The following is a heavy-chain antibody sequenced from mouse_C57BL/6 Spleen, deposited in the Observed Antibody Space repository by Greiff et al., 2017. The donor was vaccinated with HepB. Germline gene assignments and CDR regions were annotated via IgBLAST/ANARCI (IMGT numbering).Heavy chain of an antibody. Sequence: QVQLKESGAELVKPGASVKLSCKASGYTFTSYWMHWVKQRPGQGLEWIGMIHPNSGSTNYNEKFKSKATLTVDKSSSTAYMQLSSLTSEDSAVYYCARGTIYYDYGYAMDYWGQGTSVTVSS. J-gene: IGHJ4*01. CDR3: ARGTIYYDYGYAMDY. CDR1: GYTFTSYW. CDR2: IHPNSGST. V-gene: IGHV1-64*01. D-gene: IGHD2-4*01.